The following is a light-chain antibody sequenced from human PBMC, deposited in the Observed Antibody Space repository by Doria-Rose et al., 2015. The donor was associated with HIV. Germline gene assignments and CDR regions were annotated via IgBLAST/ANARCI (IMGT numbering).Light chain of an antibody. Sequence: DIQLPQSTPSLSASIGDRVTITCRASQTVSTYLNWFQQEPGEAPKLLIYAASRLQSGVPSRFSGSGSGTDFTLTISGLQPGDFATYYCQQTYSSPPWTFGQGTKVEMK. CDR3: QQTYSSPPWT. CDR2: AAS. V-gene: IGKV1-39*01. J-gene: IGKJ1*01. CDR1: QTVSTY.